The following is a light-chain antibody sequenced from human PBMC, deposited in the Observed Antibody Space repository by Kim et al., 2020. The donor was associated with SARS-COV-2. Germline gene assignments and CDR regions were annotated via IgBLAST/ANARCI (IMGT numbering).Light chain of an antibody. J-gene: IGKJ1*01. CDR3: QQYGSSRPWT. V-gene: IGKV3-20*01. Sequence: EIVLTQSPGTLSLSPGERATLSCRASQSVSSSYLAWYQQKPGQAPRLLIYGASSRATGIPDRFSGSGSGTDFTLTTSRLEPEDFAVYYCQQYGSSRPWTFGQGTKVDIK. CDR1: QSVSSSY. CDR2: GAS.